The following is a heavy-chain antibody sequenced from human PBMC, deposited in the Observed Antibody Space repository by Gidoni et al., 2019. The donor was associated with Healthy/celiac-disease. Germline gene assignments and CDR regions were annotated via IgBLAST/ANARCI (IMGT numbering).Heavy chain of an antibody. D-gene: IGHD2-15*01. V-gene: IGHV6-1*01. CDR1: GDSVSSNSAA. Sequence: QVQLQQSGPGLVKPSQTLSLTCAISGDSVSSNSAAWNWIRQSPSRGLEWLGRTYYRSKWYNDYAVSVKSRITINPDTSKNQFSLQLNSVTPEDTAVYYCARGVGWEIRSGGRRRNYGMDVWGQGTTVTVSS. CDR2: TYYRSKWYN. CDR3: ARGVGWEIRSGGRRRNYGMDV. J-gene: IGHJ6*02.